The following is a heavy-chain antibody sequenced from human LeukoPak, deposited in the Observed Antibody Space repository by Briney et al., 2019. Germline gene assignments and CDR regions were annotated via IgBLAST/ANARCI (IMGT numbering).Heavy chain of an antibody. CDR2: IWYDGSNK. CDR1: GFTFSSYG. V-gene: IGHV3-33*01. J-gene: IGHJ4*02. CDR3: ARVPRGYSGYDLDY. Sequence: GGSLRLSCAASGFTFSSYGMHWVRQAPGKGLEWVAVIWYDGSNKYYVDSVKGRFTISRDNSKNTLYLQMDSLRAEDTAVYYCARVPRGYSGYDLDYWGQGTLVTVSS. D-gene: IGHD5-12*01.